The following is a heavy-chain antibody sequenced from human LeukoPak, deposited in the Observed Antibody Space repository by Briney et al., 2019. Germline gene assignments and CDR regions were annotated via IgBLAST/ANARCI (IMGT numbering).Heavy chain of an antibody. J-gene: IGHJ5*02. D-gene: IGHD2-2*01. V-gene: IGHV3-30*02. CDR2: IRYDESNK. Sequence: GGSLRLSCAASGFTFSTYGMHWVRQAPGKGLEGGAFIRYDESNKYYADSVKGRFTIYRDNSKNTLYLQMNSLRAEETAVYYCSIFFTYCSSTSCSYLTWGQGTLVTVSS. CDR3: SIFFTYCSSTSCSYLT. CDR1: GFTFSTYG.